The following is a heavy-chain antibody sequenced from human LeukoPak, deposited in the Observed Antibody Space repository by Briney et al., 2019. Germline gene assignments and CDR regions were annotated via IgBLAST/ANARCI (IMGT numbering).Heavy chain of an antibody. V-gene: IGHV1-8*03. CDR2: MNPNSGNT. CDR1: VYTFTSYD. Sequence: ASVKVSCKASVYTFTSYDINWVRQATGQGLEWMGWMNPNSGNTGYAQKFQGRVTITRNTSISTAYMELSSLRSEDTAVYYCARGRRQGRCSSTRCYSYYFDYWGKGTLVTVSS. D-gene: IGHD2-2*01. CDR3: ARGRRQGRCSSTRCYSYYFDY. J-gene: IGHJ4*02.